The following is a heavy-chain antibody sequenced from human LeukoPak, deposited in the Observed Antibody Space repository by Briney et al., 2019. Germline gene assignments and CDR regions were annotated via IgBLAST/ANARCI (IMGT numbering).Heavy chain of an antibody. V-gene: IGHV3-33*01. D-gene: IGHD3-10*01. CDR1: GFTFSSYG. J-gene: IGHJ4*02. Sequence: GGSLRLSCAASGFTFSSYGMHWVRQAAGKGLEWVAFIWYDGSNKYYADSVKGRFTISRDNSKNTLYLQMNSLRAEDTAVYYCASPIWFGELLPFDYWGQGTLVTVSS. CDR2: IWYDGSNK. CDR3: ASPIWFGELLPFDY.